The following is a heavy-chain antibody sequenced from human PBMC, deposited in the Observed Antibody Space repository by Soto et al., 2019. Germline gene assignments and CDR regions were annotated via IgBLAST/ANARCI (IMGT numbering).Heavy chain of an antibody. CDR1: GVALMSHA. D-gene: IGHD4-17*01. CDR2: ISGSGGST. V-gene: IGHV3-23*01. J-gene: IGHJ4*02. Sequence: GVFPSPSGPASGVALMSHAMRGVSPAPGKGLEWVSAISGSGGSTYYADSVKGRFTISRDNSKNTLYLQMNSLRAEDTAVYYSAKDPDYYGGLFDNWGQRPLLTVSA. CDR3: AKDPDYYGGLFDN.